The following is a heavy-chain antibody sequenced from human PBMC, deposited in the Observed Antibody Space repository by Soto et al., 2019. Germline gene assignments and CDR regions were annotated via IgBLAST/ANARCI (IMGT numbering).Heavy chain of an antibody. CDR1: GYTFTNYG. CDR2: ISAYNGNT. CDR3: ARLDYYGSGSYSPPTYGMDV. V-gene: IGHV1-18*01. D-gene: IGHD3-10*01. Sequence: GASVKVSCKASGYTFTNYGISWVRQAPGQGLEWMGWISAYNGNTNYAQKLQGRVTMTTDTSTSTAYMELRSLRSDDTAVYYCARLDYYGSGSYSPPTYGMDVWGQGTTVTVSS. J-gene: IGHJ6*02.